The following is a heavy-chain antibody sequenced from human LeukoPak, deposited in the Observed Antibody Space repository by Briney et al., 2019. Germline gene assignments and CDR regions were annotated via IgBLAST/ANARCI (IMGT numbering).Heavy chain of an antibody. CDR1: GGSISSGNYY. V-gene: IGHV4-61*02. CDR3: AGPYDSSGYYYNDAFDM. J-gene: IGHJ3*02. CDR2: ISTSGST. D-gene: IGHD3-22*01. Sequence: PSETLSLTCTVSGGSISSGNYYWSWIRQPAGKGLEWIGRISTSGSTNYNPSLKSRVTISADTSKNQLSLKLSSVTAADTAVYYCAGPYDSSGYYYNDAFDMWGQGTMVTVSS.